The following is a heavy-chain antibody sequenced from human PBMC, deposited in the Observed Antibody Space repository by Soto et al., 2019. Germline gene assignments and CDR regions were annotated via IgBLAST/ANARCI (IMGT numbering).Heavy chain of an antibody. CDR3: AIVRVIRGVITSHFAL. V-gene: IGHV1-69*06. CDR2: IIPLYGTV. Sequence: QDHLAQSGAEVKKPGSSVTVSCKASGGTFHSYGISWVRQAPGQGLDWMGVIIPLYGTVNYAQKFQGRVSISADKSTSKAYMNLSSLRSDDTAVYYCAIVRVIRGVITSHFALWGQGTLVTVSS. CDR1: GGTFHSYG. D-gene: IGHD3-10*01. J-gene: IGHJ4*02.